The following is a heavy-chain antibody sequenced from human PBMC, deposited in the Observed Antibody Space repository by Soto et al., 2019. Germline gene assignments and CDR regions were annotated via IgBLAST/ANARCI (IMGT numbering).Heavy chain of an antibody. Sequence: QVQLQESGPGLVKPSQTLSLSCTVSGGSLSSGGYYWSWIRQHPGKGLEWIGFIYYSGSTYYNPTLKSRVTISVDTSQNQFSLKLSSVTAADTAVYYCARDTQRGYSGYFDSWGQGTLVTGSS. CDR2: IYYSGST. D-gene: IGHD5-12*01. CDR1: GGSLSSGGYY. CDR3: ARDTQRGYSGYFDS. J-gene: IGHJ4*02. V-gene: IGHV4-31*03.